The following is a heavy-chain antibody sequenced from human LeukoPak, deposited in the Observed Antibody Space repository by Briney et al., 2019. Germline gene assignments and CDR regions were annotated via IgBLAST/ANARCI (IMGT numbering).Heavy chain of an antibody. CDR1: GYTFTGYY. Sequence: ASVKVSCKASGYTFTGYYMHWVRQAPGQGLEWMGWINPNSGGTNYAQKFQGRVTMTRDTSISTAYMELSRLRSDDTAVYYCARLAAAGPRRAFDIWGQGTMVTVSS. CDR3: ARLAAAGPRRAFDI. V-gene: IGHV1-2*02. D-gene: IGHD6-13*01. J-gene: IGHJ3*02. CDR2: INPNSGGT.